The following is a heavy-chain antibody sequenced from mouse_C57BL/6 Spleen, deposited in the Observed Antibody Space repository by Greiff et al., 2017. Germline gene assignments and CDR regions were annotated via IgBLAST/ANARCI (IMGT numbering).Heavy chain of an antibody. D-gene: IGHD2-12*01. J-gene: IGHJ2*01. V-gene: IGHV3-6*01. Sequence: EVQLQQSGPGLVKPSQSLSLTCSVTGYSITSGYYWNWIRQFPGNKLEWMGYISYDGSNNYNPSLKNRISITRDTSKNQFFLKLNSVTTEDTATYYCARTLRHYFDYWGQGTTLTVSS. CDR2: ISYDGSN. CDR3: ARTLRHYFDY. CDR1: GYSITSGYY.